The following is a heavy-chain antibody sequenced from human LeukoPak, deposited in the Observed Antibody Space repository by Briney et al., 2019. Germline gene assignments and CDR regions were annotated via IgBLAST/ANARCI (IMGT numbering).Heavy chain of an antibody. CDR3: ARERQNKDFWSGGDY. CDR2: IKQDGSEK. V-gene: IGHV3-7*01. Sequence: GGSLRLSCAASGFMFSSHWMSWVRQAPGKGLEWVANIKQDGSEKYYVDSVKGRFTTSRDNAKNSLYLQMNTLRPEDTAVYYCARERQNKDFWSGGDYWGQGTLVTVSS. D-gene: IGHD3-3*01. CDR1: GFMFSSHW. J-gene: IGHJ4*02.